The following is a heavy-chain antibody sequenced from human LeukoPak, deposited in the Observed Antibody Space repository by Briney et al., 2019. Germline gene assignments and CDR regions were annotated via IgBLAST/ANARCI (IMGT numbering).Heavy chain of an antibody. Sequence: SGGSLRLSCAASGFIFSTSWMTWVRQAPGKGMEWVANIKGDGSEKYYEDSVKGRFTISRDNAKNSPYLQMTTLTYADTPLSYFARDGESDGGSTSWYFAYWGEGTLVTVSS. CDR3: ARDGESDGGSTSWYFAY. D-gene: IGHD2-2*01. CDR2: IKGDGSEK. CDR1: GFIFSTSW. J-gene: IGHJ4*02. V-gene: IGHV3-7*01.